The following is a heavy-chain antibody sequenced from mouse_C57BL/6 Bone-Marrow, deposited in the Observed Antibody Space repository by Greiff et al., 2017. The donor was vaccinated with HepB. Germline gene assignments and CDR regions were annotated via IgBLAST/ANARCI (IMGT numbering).Heavy chain of an antibody. CDR1: GYSITSGYY. V-gene: IGHV3-6*01. J-gene: IGHJ4*01. D-gene: IGHD5-1*01. CDR2: ISYDGSN. Sequence: EVKLVESGPGLVKPSQSLSLTCSVTGYSITSGYYWNWIRQFPGNKLEWVGYISYDGSNNYNPSLKNRISITRDTSKNQFFLKLNSVTTEDTATYYCARERLYLYAMDYWGQGTSVTVSA. CDR3: ARERLYLYAMDY.